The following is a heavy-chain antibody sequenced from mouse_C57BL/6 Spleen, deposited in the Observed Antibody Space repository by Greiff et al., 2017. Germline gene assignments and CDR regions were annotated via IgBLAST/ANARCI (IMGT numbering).Heavy chain of an antibody. V-gene: IGHV1-9*01. CDR2: ILPGSGST. Sequence: QVQLQQSGAELMKPGASVKLSCKATGYTFTGYWIEWVKQRPGHGLEWIGEILPGSGSTNYNEKFKGKATFTADTSSNTAYMQLSGLATEDSASYYCARYYGSSYNYWGQGTTLTVSS. D-gene: IGHD1-1*01. CDR3: ARYYGSSYNY. CDR1: GYTFTGYW. J-gene: IGHJ2*01.